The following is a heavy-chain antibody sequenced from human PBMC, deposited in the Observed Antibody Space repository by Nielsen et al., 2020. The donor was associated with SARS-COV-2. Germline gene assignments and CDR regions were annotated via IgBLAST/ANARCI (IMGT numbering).Heavy chain of an antibody. CDR3: VRGYCSSTSCSSYAYYYYYGMDV. D-gene: IGHD2-2*01. CDR1: GGSISSYY. CDR2: IYYSGST. Sequence: SETLSLTCTVSGGSISSYYWSWIRQPPGKGLEWIGYIYYSGSTNYNPSLKSRVTISVDTSKNQFSLKLSSVTAADTAVYYCVRGYCSSTSCSSYAYYYYYGMDVWGQGTTVTVSS. J-gene: IGHJ6*02. V-gene: IGHV4-59*01.